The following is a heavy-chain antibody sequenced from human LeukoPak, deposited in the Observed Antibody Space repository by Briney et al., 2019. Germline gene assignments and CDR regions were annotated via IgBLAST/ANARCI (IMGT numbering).Heavy chain of an antibody. D-gene: IGHD3-22*01. V-gene: IGHV3-30*01. Sequence: GRSLRLSCAASGFTFSSYAMHWVRQAPGKGLEWVAVISYDGSNKYYADSVKGRFTISRDNSKNTLYLQMNSLRAEDTAVYYCARGREYYDSRALDYWGQGTLVTVSS. J-gene: IGHJ4*02. CDR3: ARGREYYDSRALDY. CDR2: ISYDGSNK. CDR1: GFTFSSYA.